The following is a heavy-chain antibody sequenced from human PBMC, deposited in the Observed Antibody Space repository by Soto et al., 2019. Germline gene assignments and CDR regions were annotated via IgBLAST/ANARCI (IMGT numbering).Heavy chain of an antibody. CDR1: GFTFSSYA. Sequence: QVQLVESGGGVVQPGRSLRLSCAASGFTFSSYAMHWVRQAPGKGLEWVAVIWYDGSNKYYAESVKCRFTISRDNSTKSLYLQMNSLRAADTSGFYCAREFSWCSGSYGGDYWGQGTLVTVSS. CDR2: IWYDGSNK. CDR3: AREFSWCSGSYGGDY. V-gene: IGHV3-33*01. D-gene: IGHD3-10*02. J-gene: IGHJ4*02.